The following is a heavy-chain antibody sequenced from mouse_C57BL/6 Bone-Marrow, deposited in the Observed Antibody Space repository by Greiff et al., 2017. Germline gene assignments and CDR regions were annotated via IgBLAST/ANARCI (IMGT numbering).Heavy chain of an antibody. CDR3: ATTVVAYWYFDV. V-gene: IGHV5-17*01. Sequence: EVHLVESGGGLVKPGGSLKLSCAASGFTFSDYGMHWVRQAPEKGLEWVAYISSGSSTIYYADTVKGRFTISRDNAKNTLFLQMTSLRSEDTAMCYCATTVVAYWYFDVWGTGTTVTVSS. J-gene: IGHJ1*03. CDR1: GFTFSDYG. D-gene: IGHD1-1*01. CDR2: ISSGSSTI.